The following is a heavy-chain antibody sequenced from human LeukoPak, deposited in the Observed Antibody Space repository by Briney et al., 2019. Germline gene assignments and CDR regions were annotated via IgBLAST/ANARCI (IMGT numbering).Heavy chain of an antibody. CDR3: ARVTGYYYMDV. CDR1: GGSFGSSGYY. V-gene: IGHV4-34*01. J-gene: IGHJ6*03. Sequence: SETLSLTCSVSGGSFGSSGYYWSWIRQPPGKGLEWIGEINHSGSTNYNPSIKSRVTISVDTSKNQFSLKLSSVTAADTAVYYCARVTGYYYMDVWGKGTTVTVSS. CDR2: INHSGST. D-gene: IGHD5-18*01.